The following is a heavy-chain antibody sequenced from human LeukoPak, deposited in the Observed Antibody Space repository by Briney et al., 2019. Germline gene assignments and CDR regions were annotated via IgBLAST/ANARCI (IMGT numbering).Heavy chain of an antibody. CDR2: INPSGGST. D-gene: IGHD1-26*01. V-gene: IGHV1-46*01. CDR3: ARAFLSGSYRASFDY. CDR1: GYTFTSYY. Sequence: ASVKVSCKASGYTFTSYYMHWVRQAPGQGLEWMGIINPSGGSTSYAQKFQGRVTMTRDTSTSTVYMELSSLRSEDTAVYYCARAFLSGSYRASFDYWGQGTLVTVSS. J-gene: IGHJ4*02.